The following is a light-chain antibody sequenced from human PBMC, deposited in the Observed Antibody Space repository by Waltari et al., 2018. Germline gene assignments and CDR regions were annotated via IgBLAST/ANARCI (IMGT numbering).Light chain of an antibody. Sequence: EIVLTQSPGTLSLSPGERATLSCRASQSLRVAYLAWYQQKSGQAPRLLIYGAMYRASDIPDRFSGSGSGTDLTLTISRLEPEDFAVYYCQQYDTSPATFGQGTKLEIK. CDR1: QSLRVAY. CDR2: GAM. CDR3: QQYDTSPAT. V-gene: IGKV3-20*01. J-gene: IGKJ2*01.